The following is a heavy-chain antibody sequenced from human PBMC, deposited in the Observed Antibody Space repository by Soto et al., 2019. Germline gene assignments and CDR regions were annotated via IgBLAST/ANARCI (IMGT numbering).Heavy chain of an antibody. J-gene: IGHJ4*02. CDR2: ISYGGGTT. CDR3: AKNPGYYYDSTGYHFDY. Sequence: GGSLRLSCAASEFTFSNYAMSWVRQAPGKGLEWVSAISYGGGTTYYADSVKGRFTISRDNSKNTLYLQMNGLRAEDTAVYYCAKNPGYYYDSTGYHFDYWGQGTLVNVSS. V-gene: IGHV3-23*01. CDR1: EFTFSNYA. D-gene: IGHD3-22*01.